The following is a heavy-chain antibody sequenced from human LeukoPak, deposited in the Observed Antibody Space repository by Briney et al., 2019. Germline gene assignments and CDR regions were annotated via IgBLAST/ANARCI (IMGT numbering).Heavy chain of an antibody. V-gene: IGHV6-1*01. CDR1: GDSFSSNTVA. J-gene: IGHJ5*01. D-gene: IGHD3-16*01. CDR2: TYYRSKWYS. Sequence: SQTLSLTCAISGDSFSSNTVAWNWIRQSPSRGLEWLGRTYYRSKWYSDHAIFVKSRITINPDTPKNQISLQLNSVTPEDTAVYYCARGARGLNWFDYWGQGTLVTVSS. CDR3: ARGARGLNWFDY.